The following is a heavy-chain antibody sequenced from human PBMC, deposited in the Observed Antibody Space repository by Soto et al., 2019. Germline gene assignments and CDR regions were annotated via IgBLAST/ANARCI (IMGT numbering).Heavy chain of an antibody. J-gene: IGHJ5*02. CDR1: GGSLSSGDLY. V-gene: IGHV4-30-4*01. CDR3: ARDIAAALGAWFDP. CDR2: IYYTGTT. D-gene: IGHD6-13*01. Sequence: QVQLQESGPGLVKPSQTLSLTCTVSGGSLSSGDLYWSWIRQPPGKGLEWIGYIYYTGTTQYNPSLRSRVALSLDPSKNQFSLKLSSVTAADTAVYYCARDIAAALGAWFDPWGQGTLVTVSS.